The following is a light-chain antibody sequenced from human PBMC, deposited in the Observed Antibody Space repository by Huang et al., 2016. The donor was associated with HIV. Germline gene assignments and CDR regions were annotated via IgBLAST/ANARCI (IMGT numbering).Light chain of an antibody. J-gene: IGKJ1*01. CDR3: QQYNSHPWT. V-gene: IGKV1-5*03. CDR1: QSISGW. Sequence: DIQMTQSPSTLSASVGDRVTITCRASQSISGWLAGYRQKPGKAPKLLIYRAFSLQSGVPSRCSGSGSGTEFTLTISSLQPDDFATYYCQQYNSHPWTFGQGTKVEIK. CDR2: RAF.